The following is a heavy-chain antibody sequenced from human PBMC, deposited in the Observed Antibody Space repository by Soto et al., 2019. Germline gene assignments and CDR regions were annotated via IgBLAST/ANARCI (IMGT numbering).Heavy chain of an antibody. J-gene: IGHJ4*02. D-gene: IGHD6-6*01. CDR3: ARASGSIAARTPFDY. CDR1: GYTFTGYY. CDR2: INPNSGGT. Sequence: ASVKVSCKASGYTFTGYYMHWVRQAPGQGLEWMGWINPNSGGTNYAQKFQGWVTMTRDTSISTAYMELSRLRSDDTAVYYCARASGSIAARTPFDYCGEGTLVTVSS. V-gene: IGHV1-2*04.